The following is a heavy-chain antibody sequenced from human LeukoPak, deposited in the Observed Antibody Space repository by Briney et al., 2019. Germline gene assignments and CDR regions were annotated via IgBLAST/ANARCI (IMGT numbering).Heavy chain of an antibody. CDR2: ISYDGDTI. Sequence: GRSLRLSCAASEFTFSNYALHWVRQAPGKGLQWVAVISYDGDTIHYADSVKGRFIISRDTSKNTLYLQMNSLRPGDTAVYYCARSGGLQKFDYWGQGTLVTVSS. CDR1: EFTFSNYA. V-gene: IGHV3-30-3*01. CDR3: ARSGGLQKFDY. D-gene: IGHD4-11*01. J-gene: IGHJ4*02.